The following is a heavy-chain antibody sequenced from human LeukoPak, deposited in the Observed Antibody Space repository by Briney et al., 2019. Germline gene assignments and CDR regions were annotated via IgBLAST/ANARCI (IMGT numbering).Heavy chain of an antibody. V-gene: IGHV4-59*01. CDR3: AREAHRPAAIPWYWFDP. J-gene: IGHJ5*01. Sequence: SETLSLTCTASGASISSYYWSWIRQPPGKGLEWIGYIYYSGSTNYNPSLKSRVTISVDTSKNQFSLKLSSVAAADTAVYYCAREAHRPAAIPWYWFDPWAKEPWSPSPQ. CDR1: GASISSYY. CDR2: IYYSGST. D-gene: IGHD2-2*01.